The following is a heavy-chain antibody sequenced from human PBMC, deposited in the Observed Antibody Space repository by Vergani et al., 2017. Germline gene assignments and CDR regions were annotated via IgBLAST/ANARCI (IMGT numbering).Heavy chain of an antibody. J-gene: IGHJ4*02. CDR3: ARDLRYFDWSLTPRGYFDY. Sequence: QVPLQQWGAGLLKPSETLSLTCAVYGGSFSGYYWSWIRQPPGKGLEWIGEINHSGSTNYNPSLKSRVTISVETSKNQFSLKLSSVTAADTSVYYGARDLRYFDWSLTPRGYFDYWGQGTLVTVSS. D-gene: IGHD3-9*01. CDR1: GGSFSGYY. CDR2: INHSGST. V-gene: IGHV4-34*01.